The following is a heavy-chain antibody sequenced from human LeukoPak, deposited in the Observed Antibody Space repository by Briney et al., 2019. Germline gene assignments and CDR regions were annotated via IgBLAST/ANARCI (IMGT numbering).Heavy chain of an antibody. CDR2: INPNSGGT. V-gene: IGHV1-2*02. D-gene: IGHD5-18*01. CDR3: ARGADTAMVPDDY. CDR1: GYTFTGYY. J-gene: IGHJ4*02. Sequence: ASVKVSCKSSGYTFTGYYMHWVRQAPGQGLAWMGWINPNSGGTNYAQKLQDRVTMSRDPSISTAYMELSRLRSDDTAVYYCARGADTAMVPDDYWGQGTLVTVSS.